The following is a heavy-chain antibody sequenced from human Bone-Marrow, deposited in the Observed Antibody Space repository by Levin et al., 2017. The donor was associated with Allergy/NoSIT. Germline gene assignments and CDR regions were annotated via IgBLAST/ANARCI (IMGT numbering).Heavy chain of an antibody. D-gene: IGHD1-26*01. CDR2: ITKSGSSV. J-gene: IGHJ3*02. CDR3: AREASGTYSTFDM. V-gene: IGHV3-11*01. CDR1: GFTFSDFF. Sequence: GGSLRLSCAASGFTFSDFFMSWIRQAPGKGLEWVSYITKSGSSVHYADSVKGRFTISRDNAKNSLYLQMNSLRAEDTALYYCAREASGTYSTFDMWGQGTMVTVSS.